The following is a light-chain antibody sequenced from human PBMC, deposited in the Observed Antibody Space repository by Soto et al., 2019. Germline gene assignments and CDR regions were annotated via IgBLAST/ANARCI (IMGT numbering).Light chain of an antibody. J-gene: IGLJ3*02. CDR2: KNN. V-gene: IGLV1-47*01. Sequence: QSVLTQPPSASGTPGQRVTISCSGNRSDIGSNDVYWYRQLPGKATKLLIYKNNQRPSGVPDRFSGTKSGTSTSLAISGLRSEDEDAYYCAAWDGSLSAVMCGGGTKLTVL. CDR3: AAWDGSLSAVM. CDR1: RSDIGSND.